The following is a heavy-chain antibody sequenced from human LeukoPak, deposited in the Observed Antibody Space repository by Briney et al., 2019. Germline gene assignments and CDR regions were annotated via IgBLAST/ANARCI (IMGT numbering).Heavy chain of an antibody. CDR1: GFTFSNFA. J-gene: IGHJ3*02. CDR3: AREDMTTVTTRWAFDI. D-gene: IGHD4-17*01. CDR2: ISYDGSIK. Sequence: GGSLRLSCAASGFTFSNFAMHWVRQAPGKGLEWVAVISYDGSIKYYADSVKGRFTISRDSSKNTPYLQMNSLRAEDTAVYYCAREDMTTVTTRWAFDIWGQGSMVTVSS. V-gene: IGHV3-30*04.